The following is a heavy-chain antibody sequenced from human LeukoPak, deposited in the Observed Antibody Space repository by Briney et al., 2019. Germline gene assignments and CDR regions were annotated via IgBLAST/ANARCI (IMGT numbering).Heavy chain of an antibody. V-gene: IGHV4-59*12. CDR1: GGSISSYY. CDR2: IYYSGST. D-gene: IGHD3-3*01. Sequence: SETLSLTCTVSGGSISSYYWSWMRQPPGKGLEWIGYIYYSGSTNYNPSLNSRVTISVDTSKNQFSLKLSAVTAADTAVYYCARDMYYDFWSGPDYWGQGTLVTVSS. CDR3: ARDMYYDFWSGPDY. J-gene: IGHJ4*02.